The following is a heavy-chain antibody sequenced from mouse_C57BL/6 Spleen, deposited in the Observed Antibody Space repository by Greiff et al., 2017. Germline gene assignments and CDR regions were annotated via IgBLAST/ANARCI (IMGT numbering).Heavy chain of an antibody. CDR3: ARDSLWDAMDY. V-gene: IGHV3-6*01. D-gene: IGHD1-1*02. J-gene: IGHJ4*01. CDR1: GYSITSGYY. Sequence: EVQLVESGPGLVKPSQSLSLTCSVTGYSITSGYYWNWIRQFPGNKLEWMGYISYDGSNNYNPSLKNRISITRDTSKNQFCLKLNSVTTEDTATYYCARDSLWDAMDYWGQGTSVTVSS. CDR2: ISYDGSN.